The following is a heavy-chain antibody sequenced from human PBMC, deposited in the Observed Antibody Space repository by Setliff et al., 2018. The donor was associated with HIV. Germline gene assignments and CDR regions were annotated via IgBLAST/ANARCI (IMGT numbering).Heavy chain of an antibody. CDR3: ARELHWNDGVDQ. V-gene: IGHV3-7*03. CDR2: INQDGREK. J-gene: IGHJ4*02. CDR1: GFTFSKYW. D-gene: IGHD1-1*01. Sequence: PGGSLRLSCAASGFTFSKYWMSWVRQAPGKGLEWVANINQDGREKYYVDSLKGRLTISRDNARNSLYLQMNSLRVEDTAVYYCARELHWNDGVDQWGQGTLVTVSS.